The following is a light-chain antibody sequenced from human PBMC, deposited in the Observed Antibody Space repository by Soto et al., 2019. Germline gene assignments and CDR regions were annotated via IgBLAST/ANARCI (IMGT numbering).Light chain of an antibody. Sequence: EIVLTQSPGTLSLSPGERATLSCRASQSVSSSYLAWYQQKPGQAPRLLIYGASSRATGIPDRFSGSGSGTDFTLTISRLEPEDFAAYYCQQYGSAPYTCGQGTKLEIK. V-gene: IGKV3-20*01. J-gene: IGKJ2*01. CDR3: QQYGSAPYT. CDR1: QSVSSSY. CDR2: GAS.